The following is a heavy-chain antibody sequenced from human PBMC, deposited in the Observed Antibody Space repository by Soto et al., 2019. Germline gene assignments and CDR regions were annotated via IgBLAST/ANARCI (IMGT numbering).Heavy chain of an antibody. J-gene: IGHJ5*02. CDR3: ARVVGSRVGWFDP. D-gene: IGHD1-26*01. V-gene: IGHV1-18*01. CDR2: ISAYNGNT. CDR1: GYTFTSSA. Sequence: QVQLLQSGGEVKKPGASVKVSCKASGYTFTSSAISWVRQAPGHGPEWMGRISAYNGNTNYAQTLQGRVTMTTDTSTSTAYMELMCLISDDTSVYYCARVVGSRVGWFDPWGQGTLDTVSS.